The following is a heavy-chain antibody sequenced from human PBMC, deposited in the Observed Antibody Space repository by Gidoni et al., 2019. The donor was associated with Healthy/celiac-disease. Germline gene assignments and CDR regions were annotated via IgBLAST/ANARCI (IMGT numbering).Heavy chain of an antibody. CDR3: AKSGSKWIQLWFDFDS. CDR2: ISDSGGRT. CDR1: GFSFRSYA. J-gene: IGHJ4*02. Sequence: SGFSFRSYAMSWVRQATGKGLEWVSSISDSGGRTFYADSVKGRFSISRDNSKTTLYLPMDSLRGEDTALYYCAKSGSKWIQLWFDFDSWGQGTLVTVSS. V-gene: IGHV3-23*01. D-gene: IGHD5-18*01.